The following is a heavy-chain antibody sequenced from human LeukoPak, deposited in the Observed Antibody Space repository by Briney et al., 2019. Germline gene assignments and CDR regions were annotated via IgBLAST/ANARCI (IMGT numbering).Heavy chain of an antibody. D-gene: IGHD3-10*01. Sequence: SETLSLTCAVYGGSFSGYYGSWIRQPPGKGLEWIREYSHSGSTNYNPSLKSRVTISVDKSKNQFSLKLSCVTDADTAVYYCARDRITMVRGVISPKQYYYYGMDVWGQGTTVTISS. CDR1: GGSFSGYY. CDR2: YSHSGST. CDR3: ARDRITMVRGVISPKQYYYYGMDV. J-gene: IGHJ6*02. V-gene: IGHV4-34*01.